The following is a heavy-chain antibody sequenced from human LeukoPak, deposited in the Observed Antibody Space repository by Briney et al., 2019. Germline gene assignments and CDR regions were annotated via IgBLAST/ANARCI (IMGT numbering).Heavy chain of an antibody. D-gene: IGHD3-10*01. CDR1: GYSISSGYF. Sequence: SETLSLTCIVSGYSISSGYFWGWIRQPPGKGLEWIGSFYHSGRPDYNPSLKSRVTISVDTSKNQFSLKLNSVIAADTAVYYCARDSMVRGVMTAFDIWGQGTMVTVSS. V-gene: IGHV4-38-2*02. CDR2: FYHSGRP. J-gene: IGHJ3*02. CDR3: ARDSMVRGVMTAFDI.